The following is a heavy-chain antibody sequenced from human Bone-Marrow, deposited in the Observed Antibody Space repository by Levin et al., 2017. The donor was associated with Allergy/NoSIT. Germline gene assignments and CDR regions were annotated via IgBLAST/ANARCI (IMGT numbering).Heavy chain of an antibody. D-gene: IGHD2-15*01. CDR1: GFTFSSYA. CDR2: ISGSGGST. Sequence: PGGSLRLSCAASGFTFSSYAMSWVRQAPGKGLEWVSAISGSGGSTYYADSVKGRFTISRDNSKNTLYLQMNSLRAEDTAVYYCAKDHGVAATSPTYYFDYWGQGTLVTVSS. CDR3: AKDHGVAATSPTYYFDY. V-gene: IGHV3-23*01. J-gene: IGHJ4*02.